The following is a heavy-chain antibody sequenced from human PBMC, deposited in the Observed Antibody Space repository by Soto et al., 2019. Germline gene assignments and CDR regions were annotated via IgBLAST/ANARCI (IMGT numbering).Heavy chain of an antibody. CDR2: IYHSGST. CDR3: AGGIAARPFGY. CDR1: GGSISSGGYS. V-gene: IGHV4-30-2*01. J-gene: IGHJ4*02. D-gene: IGHD6-6*01. Sequence: QLQLQESGSGLVKPSQTLSLTCAVSGGSISSGGYSWSWIRQPPGKGLEWIGYIYHSGSTYYNPSLKSRVTISVDRSKHQFSLRLSSVTAADTAVYYCAGGIAARPFGYWGQGTLGTVSA.